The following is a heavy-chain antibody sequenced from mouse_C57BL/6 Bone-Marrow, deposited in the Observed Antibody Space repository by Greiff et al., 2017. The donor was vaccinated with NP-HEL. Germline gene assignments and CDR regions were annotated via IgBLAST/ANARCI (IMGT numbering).Heavy chain of an antibody. V-gene: IGHV1-55*01. CDR1: GYTFTSYW. CDR3: AIYYGSSYYAMDY. CDR2: IYPGSGST. J-gene: IGHJ4*01. D-gene: IGHD1-1*01. Sequence: QVQLQQPGAELVKPGASVKMSCKASGYTFTSYWITWVKQRPGQGLEWIGDIYPGSGSTNYNEKFKSKATLTVDKSSSTAYMQLSSLTSEDSAVYYCAIYYGSSYYAMDYWGQGTSVTVSS.